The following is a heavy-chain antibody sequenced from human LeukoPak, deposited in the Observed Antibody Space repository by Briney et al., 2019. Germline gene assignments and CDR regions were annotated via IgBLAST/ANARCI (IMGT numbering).Heavy chain of an antibody. D-gene: IGHD2-15*01. CDR3: ATAPKLISKGGYFDL. Sequence: ASVKVSCKVSGYTLTELSMHWVRQAPGKGLEWMGGFDPEDGEAIYAQKFQGRVTMTEDTSTDTAYMELSSLRSEDTAVYYCATAPKLISKGGYFDLWGRGTLVTVSS. CDR1: GYTLTELS. V-gene: IGHV1-24*01. J-gene: IGHJ2*01. CDR2: FDPEDGEA.